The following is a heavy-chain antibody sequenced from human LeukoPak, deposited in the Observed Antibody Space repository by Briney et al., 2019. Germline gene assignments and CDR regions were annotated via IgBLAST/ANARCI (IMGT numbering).Heavy chain of an antibody. CDR3: AAPYIGGSWYFVAFDI. J-gene: IGHJ3*02. Sequence: SETLSLTCTVSGGPISSSSYYWGWIRQPPGKGLEWIGSIYYSGSTYYNPSPKSRVTISVDTSKNQFSLKLSSVTAADTAVYYCAAPYIGGSWYFVAFDIWGQGTMVTVSS. CDR1: GGPISSSSYY. V-gene: IGHV4-39*01. CDR2: IYYSGST. D-gene: IGHD6-13*01.